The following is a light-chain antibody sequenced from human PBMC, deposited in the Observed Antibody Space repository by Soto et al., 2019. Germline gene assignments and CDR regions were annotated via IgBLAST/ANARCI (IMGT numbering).Light chain of an antibody. CDR3: QHTLKWPPT. Sequence: EIVMTQSPASLSVTPGERVTLSCRASQSVNRQVLWHQHRPGQAPRLLIYDTSARAAGIPARFSGSGSATEFTLTISSLQSEDFALYYCQHTLKWPPTFGQGTKVDIK. CDR1: QSVNRQ. CDR2: DTS. V-gene: IGKV3-15*01. J-gene: IGKJ1*01.